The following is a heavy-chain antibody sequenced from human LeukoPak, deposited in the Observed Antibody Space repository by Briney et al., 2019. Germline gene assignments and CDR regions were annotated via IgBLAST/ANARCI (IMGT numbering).Heavy chain of an antibody. Sequence: PGRSLRLSCAASGFXFSSYAIHWVRQAPGKGLEWVAVISYDGSNKYYADSVKGRFTISRDNSKNTLYLQMNSLRAEDTAVYYCARDPRWLAYCGGDCYPTYFDYWGQGTLVTVSS. V-gene: IGHV3-30-3*01. CDR2: ISYDGSNK. CDR3: ARDPRWLAYCGGDCYPTYFDY. D-gene: IGHD2-21*02. J-gene: IGHJ4*02. CDR1: GFXFSSYA.